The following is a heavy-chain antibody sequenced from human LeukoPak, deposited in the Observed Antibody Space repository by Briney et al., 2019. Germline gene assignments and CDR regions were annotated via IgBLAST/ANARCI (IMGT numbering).Heavy chain of an antibody. Sequence: GGSLRLSCAASGFTFSSYWMSWVRQAPGKGLEWVAFIRYDGSNKYYADSVKGRFTISRDNSKNTLYLQMNSLRAEDTAVYYCAKVDRYYDFWSGYYTGHAFDIWGQGTMVTVSS. V-gene: IGHV3-30*02. CDR2: IRYDGSNK. J-gene: IGHJ3*02. CDR1: GFTFSSYW. CDR3: AKVDRYYDFWSGYYTGHAFDI. D-gene: IGHD3-3*01.